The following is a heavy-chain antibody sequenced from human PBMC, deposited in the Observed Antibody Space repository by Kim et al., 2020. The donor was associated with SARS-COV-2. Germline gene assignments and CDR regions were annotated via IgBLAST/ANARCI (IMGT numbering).Heavy chain of an antibody. CDR1: GGSISSGGYY. D-gene: IGHD6-13*01. CDR3: ARDGDSSSWYFDL. CDR2: IYYSGST. Sequence: SETLSLTCTVSGGSISSGGYYWSWIRQHPGKGLEWIGYIYYSGSTYYNPSLKSRVTISVDTSKNQFSLKLSSVTAADTAVYYCARDGDSSSWYFDLWGLGTLVTVSS. J-gene: IGHJ2*01. V-gene: IGHV4-31*03.